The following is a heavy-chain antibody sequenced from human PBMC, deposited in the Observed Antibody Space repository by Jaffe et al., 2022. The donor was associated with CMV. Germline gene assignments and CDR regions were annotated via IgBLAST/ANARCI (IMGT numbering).Heavy chain of an antibody. J-gene: IGHJ6*03. D-gene: IGHD2-2*01. CDR3: ARHSSQLLRDMDV. CDR1: GYNFMDYW. V-gene: IGHV5-10-1*03. Sequence: EVQLVQSGVEVKKPGESLKISCKGSGYNFMDYWITWVRQMPGKGLEWMGRIDPSDSDIDYSPSFQGHVTLSSDKSNSTVYLQWNSLRASDTAMYYCARHSSQLLRDMDVWGAGTTVIVSS. CDR2: IDPSDSDI.